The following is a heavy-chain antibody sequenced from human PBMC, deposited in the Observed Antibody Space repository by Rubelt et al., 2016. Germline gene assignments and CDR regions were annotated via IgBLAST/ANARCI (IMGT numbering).Heavy chain of an antibody. J-gene: IGHJ4*02. D-gene: IGHD6-13*01. V-gene: IGHV3-21*01. CDR2: IIISSSFI. Sequence: GKGLEWVSSIIISSSFIYYADSVKGRFTISRDNAKNSLYLQMNSLRAGDTAVYYCARVRGGSWESSYLDYWGRGTLVTVSS. CDR3: ARVRGGSWESSYLDY.